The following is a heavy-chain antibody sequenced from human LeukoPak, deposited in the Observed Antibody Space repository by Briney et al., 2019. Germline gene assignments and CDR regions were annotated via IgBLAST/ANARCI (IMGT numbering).Heavy chain of an antibody. Sequence: GGSLRLSCAASGFTFSSDAMSWVRQAPGQGLEWVSAISGSGVSTYYADSVKGRFTISRDNSKNTLDLQMNSLRAEDTAVYSCAKSSIPHLLWFGESNFDYWGQGTLVTVSS. V-gene: IGHV3-23*01. CDR2: ISGSGVST. D-gene: IGHD3-10*01. CDR1: GFTFSSDA. J-gene: IGHJ4*02. CDR3: AKSSIPHLLWFGESNFDY.